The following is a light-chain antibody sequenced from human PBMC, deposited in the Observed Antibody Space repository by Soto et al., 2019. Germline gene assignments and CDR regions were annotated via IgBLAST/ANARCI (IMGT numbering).Light chain of an antibody. CDR3: QQYAGSPST. Sequence: VMTHSPGTLSLTPGERATLSCRASQSVSNSYLAWYQQKPGQGPRLLIYGASSRATGIPDRFSGSGSGTDFTLTISRLEPEDFAVYYCQQYAGSPSTFGQGTKVDIK. V-gene: IGKV3-20*01. J-gene: IGKJ1*01. CDR1: QSVSNSY. CDR2: GAS.